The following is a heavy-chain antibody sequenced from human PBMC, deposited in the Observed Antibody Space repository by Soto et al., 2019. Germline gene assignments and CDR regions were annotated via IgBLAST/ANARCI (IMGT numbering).Heavy chain of an antibody. CDR2: IDPSDSYT. J-gene: IGHJ5*02. CDR1: GYSFSSYW. V-gene: IGHV5-10-1*01. CDR3: ARLGSSWYRKHLNWFDP. Sequence: GESLKISCKGSGYSFSSYWITWVRQMPGKGLEWMGKIDPSDSYTTYSPSFQGHVTISGDKSISTAYLQWSSLKASDTAMYYCARLGSSWYRKHLNWFDPWGQGTLVTVSS. D-gene: IGHD6-13*01.